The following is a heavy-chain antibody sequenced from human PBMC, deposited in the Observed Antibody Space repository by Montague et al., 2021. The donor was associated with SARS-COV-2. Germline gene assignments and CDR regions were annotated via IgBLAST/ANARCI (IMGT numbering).Heavy chain of an antibody. V-gene: IGHV3-23*01. CDR3: AKVLGGWFPFPADY. CDR1: GFTFSSYA. D-gene: IGHD6-19*01. CDR2: LSGSGGSL. J-gene: IGHJ4*02. Sequence: LSCSASGFTFSSYAMSWVRQTPGKGLEWVSALSGSGGSLYYADSVKGRFTISRDNSKNTVYLWVNSLRADDTALYYCAKVLGGWFPFPADYWGQGTLVTVSS.